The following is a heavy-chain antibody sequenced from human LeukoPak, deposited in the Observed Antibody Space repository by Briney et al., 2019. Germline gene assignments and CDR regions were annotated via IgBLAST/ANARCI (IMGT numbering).Heavy chain of an antibody. D-gene: IGHD2-2*01. V-gene: IGHV3-23*01. Sequence: PGESLRLSCAASGFIFSSYAMSWVRQAPGKGLEWVSAISGSGGTTYYANSVKGRFTISRDNSKNTLYLQMNSLRAEDTAVYYCAKEAADIVVVPAAMMDSWGQGTLVTVSS. J-gene: IGHJ5*01. CDR3: AKEAADIVVVPAAMMDS. CDR2: ISGSGGTT. CDR1: GFIFSSYA.